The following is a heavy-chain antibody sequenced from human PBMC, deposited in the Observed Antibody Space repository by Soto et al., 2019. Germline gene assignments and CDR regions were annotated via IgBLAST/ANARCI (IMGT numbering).Heavy chain of an antibody. Sequence: PGGSLRLSCAASGFTFSSYAMSWVRQAPGKGLEWVSAISGSGGSTYYADSVKGRFTISRDNSRNTLYLQMNSLRAEDTAVYYCAKPSEKYNWNDYFDYWGQGTLVTVPS. CDR1: GFTFSSYA. J-gene: IGHJ4*02. CDR2: ISGSGGST. CDR3: AKPSEKYNWNDYFDY. D-gene: IGHD1-1*01. V-gene: IGHV3-23*01.